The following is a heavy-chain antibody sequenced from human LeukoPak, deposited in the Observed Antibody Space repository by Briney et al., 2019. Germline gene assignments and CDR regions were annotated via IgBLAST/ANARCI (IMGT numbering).Heavy chain of an antibody. Sequence: SETLSLTCAVYGGSFSGYYWSWIRQPPGKGLEWIGEINHSGSTNYNPSLKSRVTVSVDTSKNQFSLKLSSVTAADTAVYYCARGPLRFLEWFQVPSQAFDIWGQGTMVTVSS. CDR1: GGSFSGYY. J-gene: IGHJ3*02. CDR3: ARGPLRFLEWFQVPSQAFDI. D-gene: IGHD3-3*01. CDR2: INHSGST. V-gene: IGHV4-34*01.